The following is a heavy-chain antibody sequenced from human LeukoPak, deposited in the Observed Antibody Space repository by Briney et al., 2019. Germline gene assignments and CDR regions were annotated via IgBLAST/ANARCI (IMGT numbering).Heavy chain of an antibody. CDR1: GGTFSSYA. Sequence: ASVKVSCKASGGTFSSYAISWVRQAPGQGLEWMGGIIPIFGTANYAQKFQGGGTITAAKSTSTAYMELSSLRSEDTAVYYCASWQMTTVTTLAFDIWGQGTMVTVSS. D-gene: IGHD4-17*01. CDR2: IIPIFGTA. J-gene: IGHJ3*02. CDR3: ASWQMTTVTTLAFDI. V-gene: IGHV1-69*06.